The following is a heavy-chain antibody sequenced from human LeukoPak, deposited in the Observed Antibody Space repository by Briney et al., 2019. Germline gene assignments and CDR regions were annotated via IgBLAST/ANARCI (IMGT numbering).Heavy chain of an antibody. Sequence: SVKVSCKASGGTFSSYAISWVRQAPGQGLEWMGRIIPIFGTANYAQKFQGRVTITTDESTSTAYMELSSPRSEDTAVYYCARDRGYYYYYMDVWGKGTTVTVSS. CDR2: IIPIFGTA. J-gene: IGHJ6*03. CDR1: GGTFSSYA. CDR3: ARDRGYYYYYMDV. V-gene: IGHV1-69*05. D-gene: IGHD3-10*01.